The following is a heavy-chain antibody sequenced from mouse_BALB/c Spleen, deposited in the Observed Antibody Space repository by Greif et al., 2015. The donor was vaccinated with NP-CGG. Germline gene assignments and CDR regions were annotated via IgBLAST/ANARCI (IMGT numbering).Heavy chain of an antibody. V-gene: IGHV5-6-4*01. CDR1: GFTFSSYT. CDR2: ISSGGSYT. J-gene: IGHJ3*01. CDR3: TRGGDGAPFAY. Sequence: EVQGVESGGGLVKPGGSLKLSCAASGFTFSSYTMSWVRQTPEKRLEWVATISSGGSYTYYPDSVKGRFTISRDNAKNTLYLQMSSLKSEDTAMYYCTRGGDGAPFAYWGQGTLVTVSA. D-gene: IGHD3-3*01.